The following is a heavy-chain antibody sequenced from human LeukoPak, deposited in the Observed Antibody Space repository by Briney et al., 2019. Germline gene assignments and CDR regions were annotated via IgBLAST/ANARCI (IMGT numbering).Heavy chain of an antibody. CDR1: GFTFSSYA. D-gene: IGHD4-17*01. CDR2: ISYDGSNK. V-gene: IGHV3-30-3*01. Sequence: GRSLRLSCAASGFTFSSYAMHWVRQAPGKGLEWVPVISYDGSNKYYADSVKGRFTISRDNSKNTLYLQMNSLRAEDTAVYYCARDPTVTHPFDSWGQGTQITVSS. CDR3: ARDPTVTHPFDS. J-gene: IGHJ4*02.